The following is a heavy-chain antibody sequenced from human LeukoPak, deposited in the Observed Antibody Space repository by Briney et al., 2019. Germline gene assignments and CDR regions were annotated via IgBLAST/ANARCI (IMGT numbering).Heavy chain of an antibody. CDR3: AKWGCSGGSCYPFGY. CDR1: GFTFSSYA. D-gene: IGHD2-15*01. CDR2: ISGSRNST. V-gene: IGHV3-23*01. Sequence: HSGGSLRLSCAASGFTFSSYAMSWVRQAPGKGLEWVSAISGSRNSTYYADSVKGRFTISRDNSKNTVYLQMNSLRGEDTAVYYCAKWGCSGGSCYPFGYWGQGTLVTVSS. J-gene: IGHJ4*02.